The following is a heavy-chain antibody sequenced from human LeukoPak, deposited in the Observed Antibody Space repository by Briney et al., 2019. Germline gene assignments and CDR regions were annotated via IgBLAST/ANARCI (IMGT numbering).Heavy chain of an antibody. CDR3: AKDRTVVGATSFDY. D-gene: IGHD1-26*01. J-gene: IGHJ4*02. Sequence: RGRGWVEDIEYDGSVKYSRASVKGRLTSARDNSKNTLYLQMNSLRAEDTAVYYCAKDRTVVGATSFDYWGLGTLVTVSS. CDR2: IEYDGSVK. V-gene: IGHV3-30*02.